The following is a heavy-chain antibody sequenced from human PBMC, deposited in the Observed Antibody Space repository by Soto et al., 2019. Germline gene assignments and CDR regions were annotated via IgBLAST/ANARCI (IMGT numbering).Heavy chain of an antibody. CDR1: GFTFSSYG. CDR3: AKEWELPESGGFDY. D-gene: IGHD1-26*01. Sequence: QVQLVESGGGVVQPGRFLRLSCAASGFTFSSYGMHWVRQAPGKGLEWVAVISYDGSNKYYADSVKGRFTISRDNSKNTLYLQMNSLRAEDTAVYYCAKEWELPESGGFDYWGQGTLVTVSS. CDR2: ISYDGSNK. J-gene: IGHJ4*02. V-gene: IGHV3-30*18.